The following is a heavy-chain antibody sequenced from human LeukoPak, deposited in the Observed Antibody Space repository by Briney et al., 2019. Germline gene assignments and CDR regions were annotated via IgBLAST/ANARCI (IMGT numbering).Heavy chain of an antibody. Sequence: PSETLSLTCTVSGGSISSHYWSWIRQPPGKGLEWIGYIYYSRSTNYNPSLKSRVTISVDTSKNQFSLKLSSVTAADTAVYFCARQKRYRGYDYRHNWFDPWGQGTLVTVSS. V-gene: IGHV4-59*11. CDR1: GGSISSHY. D-gene: IGHD5-12*01. CDR2: IYYSRST. J-gene: IGHJ5*02. CDR3: ARQKRYRGYDYRHNWFDP.